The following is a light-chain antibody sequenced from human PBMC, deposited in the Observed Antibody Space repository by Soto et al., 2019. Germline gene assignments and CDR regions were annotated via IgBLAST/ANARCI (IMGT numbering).Light chain of an antibody. Sequence: QSVLTQPPSVSGSPGQSVTISCSGDSGNIGGFSYVSWHQQHPGQAPRVIIFDVTERPPGVPDRFSGSKSGSTASLTISGVQTEDEATYYCCSPADGPTVVFGGGTKLTVL. CDR2: DVT. J-gene: IGLJ3*02. V-gene: IGLV2-11*01. CDR1: SGNIGGFSY. CDR3: CSPADGPTVV.